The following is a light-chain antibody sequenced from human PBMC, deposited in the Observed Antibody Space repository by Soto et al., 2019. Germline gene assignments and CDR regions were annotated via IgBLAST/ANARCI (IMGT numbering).Light chain of an antibody. CDR2: VNSDGTH. Sequence: QSVLTQSPSASASLGASVKITCTLDSGHTNYAIAWHQQQPKKGPRYLMKVNSDGTHIKGDGIPDRFSGSSSGAERYLTISSLQSEDEADYYCQTWGTVTPVIFGGGTKLTVL. CDR1: SGHTNYA. V-gene: IGLV4-69*01. CDR3: QTWGTVTPVI. J-gene: IGLJ2*01.